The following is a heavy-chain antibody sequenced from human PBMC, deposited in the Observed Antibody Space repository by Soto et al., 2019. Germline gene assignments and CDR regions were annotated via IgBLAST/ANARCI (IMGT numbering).Heavy chain of an antibody. J-gene: IGHJ6*02. CDR1: GFTFSSYG. CDR2: ISYDGSNK. CDR3: AKEYSSSFRPLGYYGMDV. V-gene: IGHV3-30*18. Sequence: LRLSCAASGFTFSSYGMHWVRQAPGKGLEWVAVISYDGSNKYYADSVKGRFTISRDNSKNTLYLQMNSLRAEDTAVYYCAKEYSSSFRPLGYYGMDVWGQGTTVTVSS. D-gene: IGHD6-6*01.